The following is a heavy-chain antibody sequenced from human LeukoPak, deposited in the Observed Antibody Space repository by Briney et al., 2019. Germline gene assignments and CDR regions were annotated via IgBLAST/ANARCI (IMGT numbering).Heavy chain of an antibody. CDR3: AKDLGRYRNNFFDY. CDR2: ISSSSSTI. V-gene: IGHV3-48*01. D-gene: IGHD1-26*01. Sequence: GGSLRLSCAASGFTFSSHGMNWVRQAPGKGLEWVSSISSSSSTIYYADSVKGRFTISRDDAKNSLYLQMNSLRADDTAVYYCAKDLGRYRNNFFDYWGQGNLVTVSS. CDR1: GFTFSSHG. J-gene: IGHJ4*02.